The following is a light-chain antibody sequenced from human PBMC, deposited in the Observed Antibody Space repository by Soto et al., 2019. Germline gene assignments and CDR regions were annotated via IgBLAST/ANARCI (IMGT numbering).Light chain of an antibody. Sequence: EVGVTQSPGTLSLSPGERATLSCRASQSVASSHLAWYRQKPGQTPRLLIYDASSRATGIPDRISGSGAGTDFTLTIRRLEPEDFAVYYCQKYGRGPCTFGAGTKVDL. J-gene: IGKJ3*01. CDR1: QSVASSH. CDR3: QKYGRGPCT. CDR2: DAS. V-gene: IGKV3-20*01.